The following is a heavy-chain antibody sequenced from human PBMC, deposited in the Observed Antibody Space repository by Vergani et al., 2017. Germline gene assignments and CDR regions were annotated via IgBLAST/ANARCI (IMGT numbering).Heavy chain of an antibody. J-gene: IGHJ4*02. CDR1: GGSITSSSYY. Sequence: QLHLQESGPGLVKPSETLSLTCTVSGGSITSSSYYWGWIRQPPGKGLEWIGNIYHSGCAYYNPSLNGRVTISVDTSKNQFSLEVTSVTAADTAIYFCARTESFILRYFHWALWGQGTLVTVSS. V-gene: IGHV4-39*01. D-gene: IGHD3-9*01. CDR2: IYHSGCA. CDR3: ARTESFILRYFHWAL.